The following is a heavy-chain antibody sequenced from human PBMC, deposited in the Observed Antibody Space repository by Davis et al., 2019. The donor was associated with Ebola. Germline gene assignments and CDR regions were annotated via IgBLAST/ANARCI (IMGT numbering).Heavy chain of an antibody. CDR1: GVTLGSDW. CDR2: IRLDGSRT. J-gene: IGHJ6*02. D-gene: IGHD3-10*01. V-gene: IGHV3-74*01. Sequence: HTGGSLRLSCAVSGVTLGSDWIHWVRQVPGKGLVWVSRIRLDGSRTSYADFVKGRFTVSRDDAKNTVYLQVNILRVEDTAIYYCARDAGVSMDVWGQGTTVTVSS. CDR3: ARDAGVSMDV.